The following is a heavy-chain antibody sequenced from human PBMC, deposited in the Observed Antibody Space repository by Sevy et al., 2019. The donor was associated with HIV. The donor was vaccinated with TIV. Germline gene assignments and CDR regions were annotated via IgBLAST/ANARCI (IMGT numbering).Heavy chain of an antibody. V-gene: IGHV1-69*13. D-gene: IGHD2-15*01. Sequence: ASVKVACKASGGTFSSFALSWVRQAPGQGLEWMGGIIPLFGTAKYAQKFQGRVTITADESTGTTFMELSSLRSDVTAVYYCARGGSLRGYCSGGTCYLFDSWGQGTLVTVSS. CDR3: ARGGSLRGYCSGGTCYLFDS. J-gene: IGHJ4*02. CDR2: IIPLFGTA. CDR1: GGTFSSFA.